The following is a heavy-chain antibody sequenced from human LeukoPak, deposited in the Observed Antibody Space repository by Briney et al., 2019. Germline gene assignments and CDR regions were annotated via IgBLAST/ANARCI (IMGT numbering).Heavy chain of an antibody. CDR3: ARGVLHTLSIVVPFGN. J-gene: IGHJ4*02. CDR2: ISSSGTTI. V-gene: IGHV3-48*03. CDR1: AFTFSSYE. D-gene: IGHD2-21*01. Sequence: GGSLRLSWAASAFTFSSYEMNWVRQAPGKGLEWVAYISSSGTTIYYADSVKDRLTITRHHPKNPLYLQMNSHRTAETAVYDFARGVLHTLSIVVPFGNGGQRTLVTDYS.